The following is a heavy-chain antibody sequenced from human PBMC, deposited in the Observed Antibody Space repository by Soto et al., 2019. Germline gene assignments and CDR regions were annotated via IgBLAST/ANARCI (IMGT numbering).Heavy chain of an antibody. J-gene: IGHJ4*02. D-gene: IGHD6-19*01. CDR3: ARDSLCRGWLREPSRY. CDR1: GYTFTSYG. V-gene: IGHV1-18*01. CDR2: ISAYNGNT. Sequence: QVQLVQSGAEVKKPGASVKVSCKASGYTFTSYGISWVRQAPGQGLEWMGWISAYNGNTNYAQKLQGRVTMTTDTPTSTPYRELRSRRADDTAVYDGARDSLCRGWLREPSRYWGQGTLGT.